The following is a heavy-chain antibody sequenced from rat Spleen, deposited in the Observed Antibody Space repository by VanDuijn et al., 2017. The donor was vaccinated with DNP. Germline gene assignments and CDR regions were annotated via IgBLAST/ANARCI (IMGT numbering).Heavy chain of an antibody. J-gene: IGHJ2*01. V-gene: IGHV5-27*01. D-gene: IGHD5-1*01. CDR3: AKVGSPGYFDY. CDR2: ISTGGGST. Sequence: EVQLVESGGGLVQPGRSLKLSCAASGFTFSSYYMAWVRQAPTKGLEWVAYISTGGGSTYFRDSVKGRLTISRDKAKSSLYLQMDSLRSEDTSTYYCAKVGSPGYFDYWGQGVMVTVSS. CDR1: GFTFSSYY.